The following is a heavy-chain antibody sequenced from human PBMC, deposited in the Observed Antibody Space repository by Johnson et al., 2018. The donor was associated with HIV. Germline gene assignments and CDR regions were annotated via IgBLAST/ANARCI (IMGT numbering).Heavy chain of an antibody. CDR1: GITFSDYA. V-gene: IGHV3-30-3*01. J-gene: IGHJ3*02. Sequence: VQLVESGGGVVQPGRSLRLSCAASGITFSDYAMHWVRQAPGKGLEWVAVISYDGSNKYYADSVKGRFTISRDNSKNTLYLQMNSLRAEDTAVYYCAREWLYGFDIWGQGTMVTVSS. D-gene: IGHD5-24*01. CDR2: ISYDGSNK. CDR3: AREWLYGFDI.